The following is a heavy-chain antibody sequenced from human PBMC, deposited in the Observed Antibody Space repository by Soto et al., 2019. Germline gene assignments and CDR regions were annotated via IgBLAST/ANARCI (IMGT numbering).Heavy chain of an antibody. CDR2: TLYRSQWFY. J-gene: IGHJ4*02. CDR1: GDSVSSDSVG. D-gene: IGHD3-16*01. Sequence: SQTLSLTCVISGDSVSSDSVGWSWIRQSPSRGLEWLGRTLYRSQWFYDYAVSVRGRITINPDTSKNQVSLHLDSVTSEDTAVYYCARGRNYAFKYWGQGTLVTVSS. V-gene: IGHV6-1*01. CDR3: ARGRNYAFKY.